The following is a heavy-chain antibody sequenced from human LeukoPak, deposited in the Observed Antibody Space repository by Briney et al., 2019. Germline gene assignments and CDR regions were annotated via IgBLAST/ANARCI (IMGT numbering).Heavy chain of an antibody. CDR1: GESFSGYY. CDR3: ARVSLRPKKYFDY. CDR2: INHSGST. Sequence: SETLSLTCAVYGESFSGYYWSWLRQPPGKGLEWIGEINHSGSTNYNPSLKSRVTISVDTSKNQFSLKLSSVTAADTAVYYCARVSLRPKKYFDYWGQGTLVTVSS. V-gene: IGHV4-34*01. J-gene: IGHJ4*02. D-gene: IGHD4-17*01.